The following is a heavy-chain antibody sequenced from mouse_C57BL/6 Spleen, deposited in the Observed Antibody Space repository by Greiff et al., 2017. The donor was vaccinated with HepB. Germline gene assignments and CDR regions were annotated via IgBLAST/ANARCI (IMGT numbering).Heavy chain of an antibody. CDR1: GYTFTSYG. CDR3: AREDDDGGYFDY. V-gene: IGHV1-81*01. D-gene: IGHD2-4*01. CDR2: IYPRSGNT. J-gene: IGHJ2*01. Sequence: QVQLKESGAELARPGASVKLSCKASGYTFTSYGIRWVKQRTGQGLEWIGEIYPRSGNTYYNEKFKGKATLTADKSSSTAYLELRSLTSEDSAVYCCAREDDDGGYFDYWGQGTTLTVSS.